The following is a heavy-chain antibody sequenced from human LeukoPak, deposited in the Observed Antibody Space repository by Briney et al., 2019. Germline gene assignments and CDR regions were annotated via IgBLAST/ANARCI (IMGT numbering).Heavy chain of an antibody. Sequence: GGSLRLSCAASGFTFSRYSMNWVRQARGKGLEWVSFISSSSSYIYYADSLKGRFTISRDNAKNSLYLLLNSLRADDTAVYYCARDDCSSTSCYKNFDYWGQGTLVTVSS. J-gene: IGHJ4*02. V-gene: IGHV3-21*01. CDR3: ARDDCSSTSCYKNFDY. CDR1: GFTFSRYS. CDR2: ISSSSSYI. D-gene: IGHD2-2*02.